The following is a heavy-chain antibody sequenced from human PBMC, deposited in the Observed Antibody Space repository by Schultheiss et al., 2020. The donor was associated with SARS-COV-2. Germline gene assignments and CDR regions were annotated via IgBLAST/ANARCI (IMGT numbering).Heavy chain of an antibody. CDR2: IYYSGST. D-gene: IGHD2-2*01. V-gene: IGHV4-31*03. CDR3: ASFPGQLPHYYYYGMDV. J-gene: IGHJ6*02. CDR1: GGSISSSSYY. Sequence: SETLSLTCTVSGGSISSSSYYWGWIRQHPGKGLEWIGYIYYSGSTYYNPSLKSRVTISVDTSKNQFSLKLSSVTAADTAVYYCASFPGQLPHYYYYGMDVWGQGTTVTVSS.